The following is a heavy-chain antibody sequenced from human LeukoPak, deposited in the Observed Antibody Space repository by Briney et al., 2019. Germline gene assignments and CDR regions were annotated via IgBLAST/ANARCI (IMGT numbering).Heavy chain of an antibody. CDR2: IYYSGST. CDR3: ARVGSDCSGGSCYSNFDY. D-gene: IGHD2-15*01. CDR1: GGSISSYY. V-gene: IGHV4-59*01. J-gene: IGHJ4*02. Sequence: SETLSLTCTVSGGSISSYYWSRIRQPPGKGLEWIGYIYYSGSTNYNPSLKSRVTISVDTSKNQFSLKLSSVTAADTAVYYCARVGSDCSGGSCYSNFDYWGQGTLVTVSS.